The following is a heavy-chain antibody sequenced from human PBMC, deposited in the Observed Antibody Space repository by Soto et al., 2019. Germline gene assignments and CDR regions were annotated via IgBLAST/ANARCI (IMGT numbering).Heavy chain of an antibody. CDR2: MYYSVST. V-gene: IGHV4-59*01. CDR3: AREYNWNDVCFDP. CDR1: CGSISSYY. Sequence: SETLSLTGTVSCGSISSYYWSWIRQPPGNGLEWIGYMYYSVSTNXXPSLKSRXXISVDTSKNQXSLKLXSVTAAYTALXYCAREYNWNDVCFDPWGQGTLVTVSS. J-gene: IGHJ5*02. D-gene: IGHD1-1*01.